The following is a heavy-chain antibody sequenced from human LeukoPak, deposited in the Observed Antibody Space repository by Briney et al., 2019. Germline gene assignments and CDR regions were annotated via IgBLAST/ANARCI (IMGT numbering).Heavy chain of an antibody. V-gene: IGHV3-9*01. CDR2: ISWNSGSI. D-gene: IGHD6-13*01. J-gene: IGHJ4*02. CDR3: AKELSPGIAAAGTSPFDY. CDR1: GFTFSSYA. Sequence: PGGPLRLSCAASGFTFSSYAMSWVRQAPGKGLEWVSGISWNSGSIGYADPVKGRFTISRDNARNSLYLQMNSLRAEDTALYYCAKELSPGIAAAGTSPFDYWGQGTLVTVSS.